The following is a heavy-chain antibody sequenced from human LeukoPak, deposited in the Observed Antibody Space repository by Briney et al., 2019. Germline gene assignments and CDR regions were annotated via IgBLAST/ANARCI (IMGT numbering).Heavy chain of an antibody. CDR3: ARGGVGATPLDY. J-gene: IGHJ4*02. D-gene: IGHD1-26*01. Sequence: SETLSLTCAVYGGSFSGYYWSWIRQPPGKGLEWIGEINHSGSTNYNPSLKSRVTISVDTSKNQFSLKLSSVTAADTAVYYCARGGVGATPLDYWGQATLVTVSS. CDR1: GGSFSGYY. V-gene: IGHV4-34*01. CDR2: INHSGST.